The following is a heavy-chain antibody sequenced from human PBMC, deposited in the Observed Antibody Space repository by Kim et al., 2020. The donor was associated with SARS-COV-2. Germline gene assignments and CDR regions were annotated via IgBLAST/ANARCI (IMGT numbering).Heavy chain of an antibody. J-gene: IGHJ3*02. D-gene: IGHD5-12*01. CDR3: ARERWLQLGSGAFDI. V-gene: IGHV1-18*01. Sequence: QKLQGRVTMTTDTSTSTAYMELRSLRSDDTAVYYCARERWLQLGSGAFDIWGQGTMVTVSS.